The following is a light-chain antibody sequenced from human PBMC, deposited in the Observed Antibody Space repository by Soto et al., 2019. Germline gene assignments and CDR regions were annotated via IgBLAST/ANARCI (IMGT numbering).Light chain of an antibody. CDR1: SIDVSGYNY. Sequence: QSVLTQPASVSGSPGQSITISCTGTSIDVSGYNYVSWYQQHPGKAPKLMIYDVSNRPSGVSNRFSGSKSGNTASLTISGLQAEDEADYYCSSYTSSSTLYVFGTGTKHTVL. J-gene: IGLJ1*01. CDR2: DVS. CDR3: SSYTSSSTLYV. V-gene: IGLV2-14*01.